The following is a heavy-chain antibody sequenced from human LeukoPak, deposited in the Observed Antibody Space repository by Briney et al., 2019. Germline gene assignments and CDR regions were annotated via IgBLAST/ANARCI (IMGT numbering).Heavy chain of an antibody. D-gene: IGHD3-16*01. V-gene: IGHV3-7*03. CDR1: GFIFINYW. J-gene: IGHJ3*01. Sequence: GGSLRLSCAASGFIFINYWMNWVRQAPGKGLEWVASIKEDGREKLYVESLEGRLTIARDNAKESLHLQMRNLRVEDTAVYYCTRALGHSVLAFDVWGQGTVVIVS. CDR2: IKEDGREK. CDR3: TRALGHSVLAFDV.